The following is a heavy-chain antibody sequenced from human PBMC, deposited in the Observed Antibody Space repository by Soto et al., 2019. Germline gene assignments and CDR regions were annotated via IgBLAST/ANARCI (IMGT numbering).Heavy chain of an antibody. CDR3: ARGAGYSSSWYYFDY. CDR2: INHSGST. V-gene: IGHV4-34*01. D-gene: IGHD6-13*01. J-gene: IGHJ4*02. Sequence: SETLSPTCAVYGGSFSGYYWSWIRQPPGKGLEWIGEINHSGSTNYNPSLKSRVTISVDTSKNQFSLKLSSVTAADTAVYYCARGAGYSSSWYYFDYWGQGTLVTVSS. CDR1: GGSFSGYY.